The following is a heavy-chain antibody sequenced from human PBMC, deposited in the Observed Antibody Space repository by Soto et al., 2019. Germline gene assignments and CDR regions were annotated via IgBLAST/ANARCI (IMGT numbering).Heavy chain of an antibody. CDR1: GYTFTSYY. Sequence: ASVKVSFKASGYTFTSYYMHWVRQAPGQGLEWMGIINPSGGSTSYAQKFQGRVTMTRDTSTSTVYMELSSLRSEDTAVYYCARDYYYGSGSSLFYYYGMDVWGQGTTVTVSS. CDR2: INPSGGST. CDR3: ARDYYYGSGSSLFYYYGMDV. V-gene: IGHV1-46*01. D-gene: IGHD3-10*01. J-gene: IGHJ6*02.